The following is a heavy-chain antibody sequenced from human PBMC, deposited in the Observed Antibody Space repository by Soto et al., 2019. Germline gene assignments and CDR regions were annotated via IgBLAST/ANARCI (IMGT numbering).Heavy chain of an antibody. CDR3: AIEYAPSYSSGWYRGYYYYDGMDV. D-gene: IGHD6-13*01. Sequence: ASVKFSCKSSGYTFTSYGISWVRQAPGQGLEWMGWISAYNGNTNHAQKLQGRVTMTTDTSTSTAYMELRSLRSDDTAVYYCAIEYAPSYSSGWYRGYYYYDGMDVWGQGNTDTVS. CDR1: GYTFTSYG. V-gene: IGHV1-18*04. CDR2: ISAYNGNT. J-gene: IGHJ6*02.